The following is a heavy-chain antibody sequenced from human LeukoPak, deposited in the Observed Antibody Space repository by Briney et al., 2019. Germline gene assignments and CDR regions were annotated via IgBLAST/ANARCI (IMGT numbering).Heavy chain of an antibody. CDR1: GSTFTGYY. CDR2: VNPNSGGT. Sequence: ASVKVSCKASGSTFTGYYIHWVRQAPGQGLEWMGWVNPNSGGTNYAQMFQGRVTMTRDTSINTAYMELSGLRSDDTAAYYCARDSYGGNWSLGYWGQGTLVTVSS. CDR3: ARDSYGGNWSLGY. V-gene: IGHV1-2*02. J-gene: IGHJ4*02. D-gene: IGHD4-23*01.